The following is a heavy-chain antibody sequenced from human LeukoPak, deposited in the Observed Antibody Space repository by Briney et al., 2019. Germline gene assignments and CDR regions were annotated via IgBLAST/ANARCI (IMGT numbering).Heavy chain of an antibody. V-gene: IGHV4-39*07. CDR1: GGSISSSSYY. CDR3: ARSSEGRYYYDSSGFSYYYYYMDV. J-gene: IGHJ6*03. CDR2: IYYSGST. D-gene: IGHD3-22*01. Sequence: PSETLSLTCTVSGGSISSSSYYWGWIRQPPGKGLECIGSIYYSGSTYYNPSLKSRVTISVDTSKNQFSLKLSSVTAADTAVYYCARSSEGRYYYDSSGFSYYYYYMDVWGKGTTVTISS.